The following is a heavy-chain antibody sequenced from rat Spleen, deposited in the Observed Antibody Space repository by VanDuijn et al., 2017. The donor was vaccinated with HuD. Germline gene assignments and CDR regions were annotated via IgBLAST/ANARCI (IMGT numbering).Heavy chain of an antibody. CDR1: GFTFSNYG. V-gene: IGHV5-19*01. J-gene: IGHJ4*01. D-gene: IGHD1-2*01. CDR2: ISPDGGST. Sequence: EVQLVESGGGLVQPGRSLKLSCAASGFTFSNYGMHWIRQAPGEGLEWLSSISPDGGSTYYPDSMKGRFTISRDNAENTVYLQMSKLGSEDTAIYYCARAAVYVMDAWGQGASVTVSS. CDR3: ARAAVYVMDA.